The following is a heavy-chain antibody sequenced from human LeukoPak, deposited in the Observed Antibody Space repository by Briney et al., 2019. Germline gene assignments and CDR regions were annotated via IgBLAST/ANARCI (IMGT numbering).Heavy chain of an antibody. V-gene: IGHV3-23*01. CDR1: GFTFSSYA. CDR2: ISGSGGST. D-gene: IGHD2-15*01. CDR3: AKEAFVVVVAASESDWFDP. Sequence: GGSLRLSCAASGFTFSSYAMSWVRQAPGKGLEWVSAISGSGGSTYYAGSVKGRFTISRDNSKNTLYLQMNSLRAEDTAVYYCAKEAFVVVVAASESDWFDPWGQGTLVTVSS. J-gene: IGHJ5*02.